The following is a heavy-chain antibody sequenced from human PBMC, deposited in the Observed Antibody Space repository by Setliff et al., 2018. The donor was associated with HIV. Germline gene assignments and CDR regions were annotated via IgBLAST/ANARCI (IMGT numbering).Heavy chain of an antibody. D-gene: IGHD3-3*01. V-gene: IGHV4-39*01. CDR3: ARSKTFYDFWGGYYTHGAFKI. CDR1: GGSFTSRSYY. J-gene: IGHJ3*02. CDR2: IFYSGIT. Sequence: KASETLSLTCTVSGGSFTSRSYYWGWIRRPPGKGLEWIGSIFYSGITYYNPSLKSRVTISVDTSKNQFSLNLTSVTAADTAVYYCARSKTFYDFWGGYYTHGAFKIWGLGTMVTVSS.